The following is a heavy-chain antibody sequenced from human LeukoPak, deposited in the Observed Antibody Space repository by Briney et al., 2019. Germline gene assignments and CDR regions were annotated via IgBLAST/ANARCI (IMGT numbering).Heavy chain of an antibody. J-gene: IGHJ6*04. Sequence: PGGSLRLSCAASELTFSSYRTNWVGQAPGKGLEWVSSISSSSSYIYYADSVKGRFTISRDNAKNSLYLQMNSLRAEDTAVYYCARDVYDFWGGVVISMDVWGKGTTVTVST. D-gene: IGHD3-3*01. CDR3: ARDVYDFWGGVVISMDV. CDR2: ISSSSSYI. CDR1: ELTFSSYR. V-gene: IGHV3-21*01.